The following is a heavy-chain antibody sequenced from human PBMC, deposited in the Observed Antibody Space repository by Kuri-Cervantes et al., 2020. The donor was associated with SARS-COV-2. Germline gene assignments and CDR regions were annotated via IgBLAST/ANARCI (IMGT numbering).Heavy chain of an antibody. CDR2: ISYDGSNK. D-gene: IGHD5/OR15-5a*01. Sequence: LSLTCAASGFTFSSYAMHWVRQAPGKGLEWVAVISYDGSNKYYADSVKGRFTISRDNSKNTLYLQMNSLRAEDTAVYYCARVSTDVAYWGQGTLVTVS. CDR1: GFTFSSYA. CDR3: ARVSTDVAY. J-gene: IGHJ4*02. V-gene: IGHV3-30-3*01.